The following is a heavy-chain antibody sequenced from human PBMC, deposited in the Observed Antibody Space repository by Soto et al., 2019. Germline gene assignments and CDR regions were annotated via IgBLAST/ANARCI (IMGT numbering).Heavy chain of an antibody. J-gene: IGHJ3*02. Sequence: SETLSLTCAVSGGSISSYYWTWMRQPPGQGLDWIGYVYYTGSTSYNPSLKSRVSMLVDTSKSHFSVKLRSVTAADTAVYYCARMRNYDFWSGSYSDAFDIWGQGTMVTV. CDR2: VYYTGST. CDR3: ARMRNYDFWSGSYSDAFDI. D-gene: IGHD3-3*01. V-gene: IGHV4-59*01. CDR1: GGSISSYY.